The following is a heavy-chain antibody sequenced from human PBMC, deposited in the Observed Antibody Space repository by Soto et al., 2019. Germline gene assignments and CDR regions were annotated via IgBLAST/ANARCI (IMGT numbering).Heavy chain of an antibody. CDR1: GGTFSSYD. CDR2: IIPIFGTA. V-gene: IGHV1-69*13. CDR3: ASLTYYYDSSGYY. Sequence: SVKVSCKASGGTFSSYDVSGGRQAPGQGLEWMGGIIPIFGTANYAQKFQGRVTITADESTSTAYMELSSLRSEDTAVYYCASLTYYYDSSGYYWGQGTLVTVSS. J-gene: IGHJ4*02. D-gene: IGHD3-22*01.